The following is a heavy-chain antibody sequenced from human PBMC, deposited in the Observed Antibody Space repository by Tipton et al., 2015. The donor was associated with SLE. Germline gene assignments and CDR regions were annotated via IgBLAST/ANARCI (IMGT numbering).Heavy chain of an antibody. Sequence: TLSLTCTVSGVSISFYYWSWVRQPPGKGLEWIGYIYYSGSTNYNPSLKSRVTISIDTSKNQFSLKVSSVTAADTAVYYCAGETNYYDRSGLNAFDIWGQGTMVTVSS. CDR1: GVSISFYY. CDR2: IYYSGST. J-gene: IGHJ3*02. V-gene: IGHV4-59*01. CDR3: AGETNYYDRSGLNAFDI. D-gene: IGHD3-22*01.